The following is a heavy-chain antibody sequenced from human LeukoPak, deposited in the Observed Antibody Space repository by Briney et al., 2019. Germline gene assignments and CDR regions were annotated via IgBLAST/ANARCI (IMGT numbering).Heavy chain of an antibody. CDR1: GFTFDNYA. CDR2: ISWNSGIK. CDR3: AKLGGALDI. Sequence: GGSLRLSCAASGFTFDNYAMHWVRQAPGKGLEWVSYISWNSGIKGYADSVKGRFTIPRDNAKNSLVLQMNSLTTEDTALYYCAKLGGALDIWGQGTIVVVSS. V-gene: IGHV3-9*01. D-gene: IGHD3-16*01. J-gene: IGHJ3*02.